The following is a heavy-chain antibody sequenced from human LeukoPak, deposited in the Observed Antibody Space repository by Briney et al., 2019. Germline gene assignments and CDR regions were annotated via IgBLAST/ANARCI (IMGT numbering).Heavy chain of an antibody. D-gene: IGHD2-15*01. J-gene: IGHJ4*02. Sequence: GGSLRLSCAASGFTFSSYAMHWVRQAPGKGLEWVAVISYDGSNKYYADSVKGRFTISRDNSKNTLYLRMNSLRAEDTAVYYCIPPGGVVDFDYWGQGTLVTVSS. V-gene: IGHV3-30*01. CDR2: ISYDGSNK. CDR1: GFTFSSYA. CDR3: IPPGGVVDFDY.